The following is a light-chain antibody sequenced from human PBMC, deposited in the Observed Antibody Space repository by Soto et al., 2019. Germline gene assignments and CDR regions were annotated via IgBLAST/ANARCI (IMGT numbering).Light chain of an antibody. CDR1: TSDVSIYNY. J-gene: IGLJ1*01. Sequence: QSVLTQPASVSGSPGQSITISCTGTTSDVSIYNYVSWYQQHPGKAPKLMIYGVSNRRSGVSNRFSGAKSGHTASLTISGLQVEDEADYYCCSYTSSTNYVFGPGTRVTVL. V-gene: IGLV2-14*01. CDR3: CSYTSSTNYV. CDR2: GVS.